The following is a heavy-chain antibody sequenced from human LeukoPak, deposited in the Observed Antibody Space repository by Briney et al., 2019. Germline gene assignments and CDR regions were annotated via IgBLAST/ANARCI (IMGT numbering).Heavy chain of an antibody. V-gene: IGHV1-18*01. Sequence: ASVKVSCKASGYTFTSYGISWVRQAPGQGLERMGWISAYNGNTNYAQKLQGRVTMTTDTSTSTAYMELRSLRSDDTAVYYCARDQLDYYGSGISDWGQGTLVTVSS. CDR3: ARDQLDYYGSGISD. CDR2: ISAYNGNT. D-gene: IGHD3-10*01. J-gene: IGHJ4*02. CDR1: GYTFTSYG.